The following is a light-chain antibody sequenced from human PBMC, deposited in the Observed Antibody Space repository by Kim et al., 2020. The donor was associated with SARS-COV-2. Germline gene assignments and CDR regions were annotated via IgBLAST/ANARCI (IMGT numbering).Light chain of an antibody. Sequence: TATLTCTGNRNNVGNQGAAWLQQHRGHPPKLLSYRNNNRPSGISERLSASRSGNTASLTITGLQPEDEADYYCSAWDSSLSAHWVFGGGTQLTVL. CDR2: RNN. V-gene: IGLV10-54*01. CDR3: SAWDSSLSAHWV. CDR1: RNNVGNQG. J-gene: IGLJ3*02.